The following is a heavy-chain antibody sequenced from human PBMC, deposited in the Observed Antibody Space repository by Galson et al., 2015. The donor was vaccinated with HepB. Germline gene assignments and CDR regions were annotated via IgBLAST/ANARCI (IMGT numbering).Heavy chain of an antibody. J-gene: IGHJ4*02. CDR1: WDSVSSNSAA. CDR3: ARSTGRYGVDY. Sequence: CAISWDSVSSNSAAWYWIRQSPSRGLEWLGRTYYRSKWYNDYAVSVKSRITVDPDTSRNQFSLQLNSVTPEDTAVYYCARSTGRYGVDYWGQGTLVTVSS. D-gene: IGHD1-26*01. CDR2: TYYRSKWYN. V-gene: IGHV6-1*01.